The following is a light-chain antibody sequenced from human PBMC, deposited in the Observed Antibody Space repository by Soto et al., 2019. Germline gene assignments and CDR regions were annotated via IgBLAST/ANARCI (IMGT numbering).Light chain of an antibody. Sequence: QSVLTQPRSVSGSPGQSVTISCTGTSSDIGNYNYVSWYQQYPGKAPKLIIYDVSKRPSGIPDRFFGSKFGNTASLTISGLQAEDEADYYCCSYAGSFIFVFGTGTKVTVL. CDR1: SSDIGNYNY. J-gene: IGLJ1*01. V-gene: IGLV2-11*01. CDR3: CSYAGSFIFV. CDR2: DVS.